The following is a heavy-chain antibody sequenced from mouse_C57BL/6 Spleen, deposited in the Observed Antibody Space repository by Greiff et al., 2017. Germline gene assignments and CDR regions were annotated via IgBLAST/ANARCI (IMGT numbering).Heavy chain of an antibody. Sequence: EVQRVESGGGLVKPGGSLKLSCAASGFTFSDYGMHWVRQAPEKGLEWVAYISSGSSTIYYADTVKGRFTISRDNAKNTLFLQMTSLRSEDTAMYYCARFYYYLDYWGQGTTLTVSS. D-gene: IGHD1-1*01. J-gene: IGHJ2*01. V-gene: IGHV5-17*01. CDR3: ARFYYYLDY. CDR1: GFTFSDYG. CDR2: ISSGSSTI.